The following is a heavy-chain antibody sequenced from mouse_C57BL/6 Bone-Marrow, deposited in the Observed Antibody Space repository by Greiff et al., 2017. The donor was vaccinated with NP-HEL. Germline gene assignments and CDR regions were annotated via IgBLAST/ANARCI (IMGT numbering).Heavy chain of an antibody. CDR3: ARGRDY. V-gene: IGHV5-12*01. CDR1: GFTFSDYY. CDR2: ISNGGGST. Sequence: EVKVEESGGGLVQPGGSLKLSCAASGFTFSDYYMYWVRQTPEKRLEWVAYISNGGGSTYYPDTVKGRFTISRDNAKNTLYLQVSRVNAEDAAMYYCARGRDYWGQGTLVTVSA. J-gene: IGHJ3*01.